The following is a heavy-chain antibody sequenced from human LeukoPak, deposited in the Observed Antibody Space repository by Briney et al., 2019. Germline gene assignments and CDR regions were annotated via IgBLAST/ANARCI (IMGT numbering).Heavy chain of an antibody. D-gene: IGHD1-7*01. CDR3: ARSLGTVTTYDY. CDR1: GFTFSSHW. V-gene: IGHV3-7*01. CDR2: IRPEGSGE. Sequence: GGSLRLSCAASGFTFSSHWMSWVRQAPGRGLQWVASIRPEGSGEYYLDSVKGRFTISRDNTKNSLYLQMKSLRAEDTAVYYCARSLGTVTTYDYWGQGTLVTVSS. J-gene: IGHJ4*02.